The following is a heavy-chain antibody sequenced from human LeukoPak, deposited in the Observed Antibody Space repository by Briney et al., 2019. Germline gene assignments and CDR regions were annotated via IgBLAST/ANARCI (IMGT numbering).Heavy chain of an antibody. CDR1: GSSFRSSG. D-gene: IGHD3-3*01. Sequence: ASVKVSCKASGSSFRSSGISWMREAPGQGLEWMGWISRHNGNTNYAQNLQGRVTMTTDTSTGTAYMEVRSLRSDDTAMYYCARVDITISGKVITPFDYWGQGTLVTVSS. V-gene: IGHV1-18*04. J-gene: IGHJ4*02. CDR3: ARVDITISGKVITPFDY. CDR2: ISRHNGNT.